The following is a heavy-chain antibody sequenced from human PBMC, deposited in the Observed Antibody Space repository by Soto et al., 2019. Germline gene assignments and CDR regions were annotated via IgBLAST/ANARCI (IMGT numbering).Heavy chain of an antibody. D-gene: IGHD4-17*01. V-gene: IGHV3-53*01. CDR1: GFTVRSNY. Sequence: GGGLIQPGGSLRLSCTASGFTVRSNYMSWVRQAPGKGLEWVSVIYSGGSTYYGDSVKGRFTISTDNSKNTLYLQMNSLRAEDTAVYYCARDYYGDYTHWGQGTLVTVSS. CDR3: ARDYYGDYTH. CDR2: IYSGGST. J-gene: IGHJ4*02.